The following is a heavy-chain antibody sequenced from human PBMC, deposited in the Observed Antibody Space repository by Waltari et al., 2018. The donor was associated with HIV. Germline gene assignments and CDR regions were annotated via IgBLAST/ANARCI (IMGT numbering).Heavy chain of an antibody. V-gene: IGHV1-69*02. D-gene: IGHD3-10*01. CDR3: ATARETMGVDFDY. CDR1: GGDFISYS. CDR2: ISPANDKV. J-gene: IGHJ4*02. Sequence: QVQLVQSGAEVRKPGSSVKVSCKTSGGDFISYSINWVRQAPGQGLEWMGRISPANDKVTYAHKAQGRVTITADKSTSTAYMEMTNLRSGDTATYYCATARETMGVDFDYWGQGILITVSS.